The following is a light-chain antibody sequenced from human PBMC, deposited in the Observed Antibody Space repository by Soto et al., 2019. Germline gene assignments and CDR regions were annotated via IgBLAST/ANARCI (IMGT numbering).Light chain of an antibody. Sequence: QSALTQPRSVSGSPGQSVTISCTGTSSDVGGHNYVSWYQQHPGKAPKLMIFDVDKRPSGVPSRFSGFKSGNTASLTISGLQSEDEADYFCCSFTPTYTVGVFGGGTKLTVL. CDR1: SSDVGGHNY. CDR2: DVD. V-gene: IGLV2-11*01. CDR3: CSFTPTYTVGV. J-gene: IGLJ3*02.